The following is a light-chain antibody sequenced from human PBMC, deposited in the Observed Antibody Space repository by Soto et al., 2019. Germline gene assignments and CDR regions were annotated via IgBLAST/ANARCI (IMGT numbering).Light chain of an antibody. CDR3: CSYAGTYIFI. CDR1: SSDVGGYDY. CDR2: NVG. V-gene: IGLV2-11*01. J-gene: IGLJ2*01. Sequence: QSALTQPPSVSGSPGQSVTISCTGTSSDVGGYDYVSWYRQHPGKAPKLMIYNVGKRPSGVPDRFSGSKSGNTASLTISGLQAEDEADYYCCSYAGTYIFIFGGGTKVTVL.